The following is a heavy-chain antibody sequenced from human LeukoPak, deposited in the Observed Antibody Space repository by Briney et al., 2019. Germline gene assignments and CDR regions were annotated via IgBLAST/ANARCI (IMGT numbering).Heavy chain of an antibody. CDR2: ISSSGSTI. J-gene: IGHJ4*02. V-gene: IGHV3-11*01. CDR1: GFTFSDYY. CDR3: AKDHDYVWGSYRFPPPFDY. D-gene: IGHD3-16*02. Sequence: SGGSLRLSCAASGFTFSDYYMSWIRQAPGKGLEWVSYISSSGSTIYYADSVKGRFTISRDNAKNSLYLQMNSLRAEDTAVYYCAKDHDYVWGSYRFPPPFDYWGQGTLVTVSS.